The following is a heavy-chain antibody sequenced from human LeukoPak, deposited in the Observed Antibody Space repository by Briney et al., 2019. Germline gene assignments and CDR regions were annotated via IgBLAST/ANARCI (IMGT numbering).Heavy chain of an antibody. CDR3: ARSYGYGMDV. CDR2: IDGDDDK. J-gene: IGHJ6*02. V-gene: IGHV2-70*01. CDR1: GFSLSTSGMC. Sequence: SRPTLGYPPPTLTLTCTFSGFSLSTSGMCVSWIRQPQGKALEWLALIDGDDDKYYSTSLKTRINITKNTSKNQVVLTKTNMDPVNTATYYGARSYGYGMDVWGQGTKVTVSS. D-gene: IGHD3-16*01.